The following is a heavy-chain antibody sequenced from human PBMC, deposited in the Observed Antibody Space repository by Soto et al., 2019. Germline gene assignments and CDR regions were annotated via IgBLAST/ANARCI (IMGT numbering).Heavy chain of an antibody. D-gene: IGHD3-3*01. V-gene: IGHV1-18*01. Sequence: QVQLVQSGAEVKKPGASVKVSCKASGYTFTSYGISWVRQAPGQGLEWMGWISAYKGNTNYAQKLQGRVTMTTDTTTSTGYMELRSLRSDDTAVYYFARIGDYDFWSGDYNDYYGMDVWGQGTTVTVSS. CDR1: GYTFTSYG. CDR2: ISAYKGNT. J-gene: IGHJ6*02. CDR3: ARIGDYDFWSGDYNDYYGMDV.